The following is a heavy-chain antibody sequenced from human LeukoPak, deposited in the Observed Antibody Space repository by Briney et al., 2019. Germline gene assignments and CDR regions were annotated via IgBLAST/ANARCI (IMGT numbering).Heavy chain of an antibody. CDR1: GYSFTSYW. D-gene: IGHD4-17*01. V-gene: IGHV5-51*01. CDR3: ARQARTTDNWFDP. J-gene: IGHJ5*02. CDR2: IYPGDSDT. Sequence: GESLKISCMGSGYSFTSYWIGWVRQMPGRGLEWMGIIYPGDSDTRYSPSFQGQVTISADKSISTAYLQWSSLKASDTAMYYCARQARTTDNWFDPWGQRTLVTVSS.